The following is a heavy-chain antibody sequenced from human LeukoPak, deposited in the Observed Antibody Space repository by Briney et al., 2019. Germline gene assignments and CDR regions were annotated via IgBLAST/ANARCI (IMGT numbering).Heavy chain of an antibody. V-gene: IGHV3-21*01. D-gene: IGHD3-3*01. J-gene: IGHJ6*03. CDR1: GFTFSSYS. CDR2: ISSRSSYI. Sequence: GGSLRLSCAASGFTFSSYSMNWVRQAPGKGLEWVSSISSRSSYIYYADSVKGRFTISRDNAKNSLYLQMNSLRAEDTAVYYCARDTYYDFWSGYYYYYYMDVWGKGTTVTVSS. CDR3: ARDTYYDFWSGYYYYYYMDV.